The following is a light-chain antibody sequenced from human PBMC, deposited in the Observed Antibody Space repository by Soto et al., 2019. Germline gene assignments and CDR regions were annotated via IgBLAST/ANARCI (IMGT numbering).Light chain of an antibody. V-gene: IGLV2-14*03. CDR1: SSDVGAYNY. CDR3: SSYTSSSTYV. CDR2: DVT. Sequence: QSALTQPASVSGSPGQSITISCTGTSSDVGAYNYVSWYQHHPGKAPKLLIYDVTNRPSGVSNRFSGSKSGNTASLTISGLQPEDETDYYCSSYTSSSTYVFGIGTKVTVL. J-gene: IGLJ1*01.